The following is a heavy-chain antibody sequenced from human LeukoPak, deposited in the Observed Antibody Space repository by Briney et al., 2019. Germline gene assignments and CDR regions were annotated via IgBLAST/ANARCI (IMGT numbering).Heavy chain of an antibody. CDR1: GGSFSGYY. CDR2: INHSGST. CDR3: ARRGRDGYNRGAFDI. J-gene: IGHJ3*02. D-gene: IGHD5-24*01. V-gene: IGHV4-34*01. Sequence: SETLSLTCAVYGGSFSGYYWSWIRQPPGKGLEWIGEINHSGSTNYNPSLKSRVTISVDTSKNQFSLKLSSVTAADTAVYYCARRGRDGYNRGAFDIWGQGTMVTVSS.